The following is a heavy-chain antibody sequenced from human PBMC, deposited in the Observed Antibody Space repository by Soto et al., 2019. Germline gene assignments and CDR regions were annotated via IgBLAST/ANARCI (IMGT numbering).Heavy chain of an antibody. CDR3: ITMVGNGMDV. CDR2: IYYSGST. V-gene: IGHV4-59*01. J-gene: IGHJ6*02. Sequence: PSETLSLTCTVSGGSISSYYWSWIRQPPGKGLEWIGYIYYSGSTNYNPSLKSRVTISVDTSKNQFSLKLSSVTAADTAVYYCITMVGNGMDVWGQGTTVTVSS. CDR1: GGSISSYY. D-gene: IGHD3-10*02.